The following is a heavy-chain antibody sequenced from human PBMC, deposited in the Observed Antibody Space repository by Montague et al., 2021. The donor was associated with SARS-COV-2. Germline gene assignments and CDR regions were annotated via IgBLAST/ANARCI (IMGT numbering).Heavy chain of an antibody. CDR1: GASLGTYY. CDR3: ARGLVTTDACDY. V-gene: IGHV4-34*01. D-gene: IGHD1-14*01. CDR2: IHSFGST. J-gene: IGHJ4*02. Sequence: SETLSLTCTVSGASLGTYYWSWFRQPPGKGLEWIGEIHSFGSTAYNPSLMSRVTLSSDTSNNQFSLKLTSVTAADTAVYYCARGLVTTDACDYWGQGTLVIVSS.